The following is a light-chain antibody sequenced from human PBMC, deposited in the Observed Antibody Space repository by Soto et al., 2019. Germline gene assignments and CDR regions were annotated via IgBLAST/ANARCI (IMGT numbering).Light chain of an antibody. CDR1: QSVRSF. J-gene: IGKJ5*01. CDR3: QQRSSWIT. Sequence: EIVLTQSPATLSLSPGERATLSCRASQSVRSFLTWYQQRPGQAPRLLIYDASKRASGIPARFSGSGSGTDFNLTISSLDPEDFAVYYCQQRSSWITFGKGTRLEIK. CDR2: DAS. V-gene: IGKV3-11*01.